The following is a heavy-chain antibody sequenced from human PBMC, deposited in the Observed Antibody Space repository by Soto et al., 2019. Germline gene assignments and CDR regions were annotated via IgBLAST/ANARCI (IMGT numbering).Heavy chain of an antibody. CDR1: GGSISSYY. J-gene: IGHJ3*02. CDR3: ATGYCSGGSCYSGKNGAFDI. V-gene: IGHV4-59*01. Sequence: PSETLSLTCTVSGGSISSYYWSWIRQPPGKGLEWIGYIYYSGSTNYNPSLKSRVTISVDTSKNQFSLKLSSVTAADTAVYYCATGYCSGGSCYSGKNGAFDIWGQGTMVTVSS. D-gene: IGHD2-15*01. CDR2: IYYSGST.